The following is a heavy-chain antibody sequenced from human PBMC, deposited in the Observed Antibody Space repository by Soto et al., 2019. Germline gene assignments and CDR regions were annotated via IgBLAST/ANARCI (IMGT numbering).Heavy chain of an antibody. Sequence: QVQLVESGGGVVQPGRSLRLSCAASGFTFSSYGMHWVRQAPGKGLEWVAVIWYDGSNKYYADSVKGRFTISRDNSKNTRYLQMNSLRAEDTAVYYCAREGLVGAEPDSWGQGTLVTVSS. CDR1: GFTFSSYG. D-gene: IGHD1-26*01. J-gene: IGHJ4*02. V-gene: IGHV3-33*01. CDR2: IWYDGSNK. CDR3: AREGLVGAEPDS.